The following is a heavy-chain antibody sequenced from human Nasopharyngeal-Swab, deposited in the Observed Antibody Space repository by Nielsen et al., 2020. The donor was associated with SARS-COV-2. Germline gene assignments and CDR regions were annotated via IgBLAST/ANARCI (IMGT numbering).Heavy chain of an antibody. D-gene: IGHD1-26*01. V-gene: IGHV4-39*01. Sequence: GSLRLSCTVSGGSISSSSYYWGWIRQPPGKGLEWIGSIYYSGSTYYNPSLKSRVTISVDTSKNQFSLKLSSVTAADTAVYYCARLAIIGAWFFDYWGQGTLVTVSS. J-gene: IGHJ4*02. CDR1: GGSISSSSYY. CDR3: ARLAIIGAWFFDY. CDR2: IYYSGST.